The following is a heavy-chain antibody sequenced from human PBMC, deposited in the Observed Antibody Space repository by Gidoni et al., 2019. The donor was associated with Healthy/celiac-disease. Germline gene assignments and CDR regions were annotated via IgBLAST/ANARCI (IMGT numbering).Heavy chain of an antibody. J-gene: IGHJ4*02. Sequence: EVQLMQSGAEVKEPGESLTISCKGSGYRFTGYWIGWVSQMPGKGLEWMGIIYPGDSDTRYSPSFQGQVTISADKSISTAYLQWSSLKASDTAMYYCARLAEITPPFLWFGEPLDYWGQGTLVTVSS. D-gene: IGHD3-10*01. CDR3: ARLAEITPPFLWFGEPLDY. CDR2: IYPGDSDT. V-gene: IGHV5-51*01. CDR1: GYRFTGYW.